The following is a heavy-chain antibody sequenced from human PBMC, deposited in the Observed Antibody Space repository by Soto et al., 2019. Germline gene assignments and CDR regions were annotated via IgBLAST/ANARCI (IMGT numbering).Heavy chain of an antibody. Sequence: SETLSLTCTVSGGSISSYYWSWIRQPPGKGLEWIGYIYYSGSTNYNPSLKSRVTISVDTSKNQFSLKLSSVTAADTAVYYCARGVKDVVVPAAKKMDVWGKGTTVTVS. J-gene: IGHJ6*03. V-gene: IGHV4-59*01. D-gene: IGHD2-2*01. CDR2: IYYSGST. CDR1: GGSISSYY. CDR3: ARGVKDVVVPAAKKMDV.